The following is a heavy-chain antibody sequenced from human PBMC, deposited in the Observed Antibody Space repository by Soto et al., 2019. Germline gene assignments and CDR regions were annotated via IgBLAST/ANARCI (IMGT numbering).Heavy chain of an antibody. Sequence: GASVKVSCKTSGYTFTTYGISWVRQAPGQGLEWMGWISPYNGHTDYLQNLQGRLTMTTDTSTNTGYMELRSLRSDGTATYYCARNISGRLGGMDVWGQGTTVTVSS. J-gene: IGHJ6*02. CDR3: ARNISGRLGGMDV. V-gene: IGHV1-18*01. D-gene: IGHD6-19*01. CDR2: ISPYNGHT. CDR1: GYTFTTYG.